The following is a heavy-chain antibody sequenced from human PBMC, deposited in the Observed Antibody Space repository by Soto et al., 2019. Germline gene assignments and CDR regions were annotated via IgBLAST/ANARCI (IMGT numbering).Heavy chain of an antibody. J-gene: IGHJ4*02. CDR1: GFSLTTRGMG. Sequence: SGPTLVNPTETLTLTCTFSGFSLTTRGMGVAWIRQAPGKGLEWIGYIFSSGYTYYTPSLSSRVSISLDTSKNQFSLKMTSVTAADTAVYFCARTSLDVLVPIADSWGQGTLVTVSS. CDR2: IFSSGYT. CDR3: ARTSLDVLVPIADS. V-gene: IGHV4-30-4*08. D-gene: IGHD3-10*01.